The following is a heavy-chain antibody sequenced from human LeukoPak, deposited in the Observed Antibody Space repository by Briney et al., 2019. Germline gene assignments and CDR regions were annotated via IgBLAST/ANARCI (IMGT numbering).Heavy chain of an antibody. CDR3: ARDVGFSPDR. J-gene: IGHJ1*01. D-gene: IGHD1-14*01. Sequence: GGSLRLSCVASGFALSDSWMHWVHQTPGKGLVWVSHISPDGTVTNYADFVKGRFIISRDNAKNTVFLQINSLRAEDTSVYFCARDVGFSPDRWGQGTLVTVSS. V-gene: IGHV3-74*01. CDR2: ISPDGTVT. CDR1: GFALSDSW.